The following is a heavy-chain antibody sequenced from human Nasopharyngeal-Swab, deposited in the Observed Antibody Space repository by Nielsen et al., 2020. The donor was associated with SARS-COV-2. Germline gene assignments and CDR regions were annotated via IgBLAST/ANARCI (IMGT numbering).Heavy chain of an antibody. J-gene: IGHJ6*02. D-gene: IGHD2-2*01. Sequence: GESLKISCAASGFTFSSYGMHWVRQAPGKGLEWVAVIWYDGSNKYYADSVKGRFTISRDNSKNTLYLQMNSLRAEDTAVYYCARNPTDELLWYYYYGMDVWGQGTTVTVSS. CDR3: ARNPTDELLWYYYYGMDV. V-gene: IGHV3-33*01. CDR2: IWYDGSNK. CDR1: GFTFSSYG.